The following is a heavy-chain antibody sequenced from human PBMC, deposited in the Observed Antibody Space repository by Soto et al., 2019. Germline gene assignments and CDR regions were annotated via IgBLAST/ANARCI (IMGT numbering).Heavy chain of an antibody. Sequence: GASVKVSCKASGYTFIRYGITWVRQAPGQGLEWMGWINPNSGGTNYAQKFQGWVTMTRDTSISTAYMELSRLRSDDTAVYYCARDARGDEAPMDYWGQGTLVTVSS. J-gene: IGHJ4*02. CDR1: GYTFIRYG. CDR3: ARDARGDEAPMDY. D-gene: IGHD3-10*01. V-gene: IGHV1-2*04. CDR2: INPNSGGT.